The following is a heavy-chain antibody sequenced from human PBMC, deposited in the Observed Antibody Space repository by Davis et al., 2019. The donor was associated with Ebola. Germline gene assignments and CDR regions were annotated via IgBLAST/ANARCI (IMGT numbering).Heavy chain of an antibody. CDR2: IDWDDDK. CDR1: GFSLSTSGMC. V-gene: IGHV2-70*01. Sequence: SGPTLVKPTQTLTLTCTFSGFSLSTSGMCVSWIRQPPGKALEWLALIDWDDDKYYSTSLKTRLTISKDTSKNQVVLTMTNMDPVDTATYYCARINGITGTRRRNYGMDVWGQGTTVTVSS. D-gene: IGHD1-7*01. CDR3: ARINGITGTRRRNYGMDV. J-gene: IGHJ6*02.